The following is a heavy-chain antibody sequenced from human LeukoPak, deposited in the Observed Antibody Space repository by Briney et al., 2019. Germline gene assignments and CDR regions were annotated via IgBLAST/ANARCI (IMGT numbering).Heavy chain of an antibody. V-gene: IGHV3-7*03. CDR3: AKTSLLRYFDWLSGDAFDI. Sequence: GGSLRLSCAASGFTFSSYWMSWVRQAPGKGLEWVANIKQDGSEKYYVDSVKGRFTISRDNSKNTLYLQMNSLRAEDTAVYYCAKTSLLRYFDWLSGDAFDIWGQGTMVTVSS. CDR2: IKQDGSEK. CDR1: GFTFSSYW. D-gene: IGHD3-9*01. J-gene: IGHJ3*02.